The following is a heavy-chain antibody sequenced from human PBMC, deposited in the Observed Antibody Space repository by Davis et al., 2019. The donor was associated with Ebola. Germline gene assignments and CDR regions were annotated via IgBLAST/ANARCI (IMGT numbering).Heavy chain of an antibody. J-gene: IGHJ1*01. CDR2: IWSDGNNK. D-gene: IGHD6-19*01. CDR3: ARGGYSSGWHVEYFQH. Sequence: PGGSLRLSCAASGFTFSSYGMHWVRQAPGKGLEWVAAIWSDGNNKYYADSVKGRFTISRDISKNTLYLQMNSLRAEDTAVYFSARGGYSSGWHVEYFQHWGQGTLVTVSS. CDR1: GFTFSSYG. V-gene: IGHV3-33*01.